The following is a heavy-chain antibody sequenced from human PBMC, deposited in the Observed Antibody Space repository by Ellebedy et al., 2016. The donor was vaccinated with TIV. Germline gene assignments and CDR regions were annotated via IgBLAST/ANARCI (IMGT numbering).Heavy chain of an antibody. CDR3: VRDGSYDYGDY. D-gene: IGHD3-16*01. Sequence: GESLKISCAASGFTFRNYWMPWVPQAPGKGLVWVSRIYNDGSSTSYADSVEGRFTISRDNPKNTVYLQMNSLRVEDTAVYYCVRDGSYDYGDYWGQGTVVTASS. CDR1: GFTFRNYW. CDR2: IYNDGSST. J-gene: IGHJ4*02. V-gene: IGHV3-74*01.